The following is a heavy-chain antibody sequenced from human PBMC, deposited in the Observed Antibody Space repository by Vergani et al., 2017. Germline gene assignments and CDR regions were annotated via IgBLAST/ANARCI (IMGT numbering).Heavy chain of an antibody. CDR1: GGSFTSYH. Sequence: QVQLQQWGGGLLKPSETLSLTCVVNGGSFTSYHWTWIRQSPGEGLEWVGDIDHTGRPDYNPSLKSRLTMSVDKSRNQFSLTFKSVTATDTAIYFCARVNTETNGHLYYYYYMDVWGQGTAVTVS. CDR2: IDHTGRP. V-gene: IGHV4-34*01. D-gene: IGHD4-11*01. J-gene: IGHJ6*03. CDR3: ARVNTETNGHLYYYYYMDV.